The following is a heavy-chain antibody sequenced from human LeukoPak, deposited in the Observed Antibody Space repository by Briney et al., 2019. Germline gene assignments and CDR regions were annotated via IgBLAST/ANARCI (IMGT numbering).Heavy chain of an antibody. J-gene: IGHJ6*02. D-gene: IGHD3-10*01. V-gene: IGHV3-21*04. Sequence: GGSLRLSCAASGFPLSIYNMNWVRQAPGKGLEWVSSIGSSSTSIYYADSVKGRFTISRDNAKNSLYLQMNSLRAEDTALYYCAKDIQQSTMVRGVIAWTYYYYGMDVWGQGTTVTVSS. CDR1: GFPLSIYN. CDR3: AKDIQQSTMVRGVIAWTYYYYGMDV. CDR2: IGSSSTSI.